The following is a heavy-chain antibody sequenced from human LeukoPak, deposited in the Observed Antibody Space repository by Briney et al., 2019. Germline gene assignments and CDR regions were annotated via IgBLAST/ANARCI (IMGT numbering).Heavy chain of an antibody. CDR1: GGSISGYY. CDR3: ARQGRLGEVAFDI. V-gene: IGHV4-59*08. J-gene: IGHJ3*02. Sequence: SETLSLTCTVSGGSISGYYWTWVRQPPGKGLEWLGYIYYSGSTNYNPSLQSRVTMSVDTSKNQFSLKLRSVTAADTAVYYCARQGRLGEVAFDIWGQGTLVTVSS. CDR2: IYYSGST. D-gene: IGHD3-16*01.